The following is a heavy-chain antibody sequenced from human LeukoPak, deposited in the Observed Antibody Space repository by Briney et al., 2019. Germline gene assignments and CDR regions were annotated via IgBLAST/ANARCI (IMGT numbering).Heavy chain of an antibody. CDR2: IYYSGST. D-gene: IGHD5-18*01. J-gene: IGHJ4*02. CDR3: ASERGYSYGFPDY. CDR1: GGSISSGDYY. Sequence: PSQTLSLTCTVSGGSISSGDYYWSWIRQPPGKGLGWIGYIYYSGSTYYNPSLKSRVTISVDTSKNQFSLKLSSVTAADTAVHYCASERGYSYGFPDYWGQGTLVTVSS. V-gene: IGHV4-30-4*08.